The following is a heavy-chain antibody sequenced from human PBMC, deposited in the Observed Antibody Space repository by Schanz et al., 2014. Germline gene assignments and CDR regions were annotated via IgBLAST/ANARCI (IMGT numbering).Heavy chain of an antibody. J-gene: IGHJ4*02. CDR3: ARDFSAYVGNYFDY. CDR1: GGTFSSYA. D-gene: IGHD5-12*01. Sequence: QVQLVQSGAEVKKPGSPVKVSCKSSGGTFSSYAISWVRQAPGQGLEWMGRIIPILGIATYAQKFQGRVTMTTDTSTSTSYMELTSLRFDDTAVYYCARDFSAYVGNYFDYWGQGTLVTVSS. V-gene: IGHV1-69*04. CDR2: IIPILGIA.